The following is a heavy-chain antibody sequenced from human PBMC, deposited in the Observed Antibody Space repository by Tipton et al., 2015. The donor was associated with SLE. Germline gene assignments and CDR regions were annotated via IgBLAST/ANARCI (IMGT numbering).Heavy chain of an antibody. D-gene: IGHD1-14*01. CDR2: ISYRGST. CDR3: ARDGKPGIPYKYYAMDV. Sequence: TLSLTCTVSGGSINSQFWSWIRQPPGKGLEWIGYISYRGSTYYHPSLKSRLSISIDKSKNQFSLKLSSVIAADTAVYFCARDGKPGIPYKYYAMDVWGQGSTVTVSS. CDR1: GGSINSQF. J-gene: IGHJ6*02. V-gene: IGHV4-59*11.